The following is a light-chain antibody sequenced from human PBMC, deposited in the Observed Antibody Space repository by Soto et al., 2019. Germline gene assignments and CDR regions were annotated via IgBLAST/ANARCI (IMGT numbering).Light chain of an antibody. V-gene: IGKV3-20*01. CDR2: GAS. CDR3: QQYGSLAYT. J-gene: IGKJ2*01. Sequence: DIGLTQSPGTRSLSPGERATLSCRASQSVSTSYLAWYQQKPGQAPRLLIYGASSRATGIPDAFSGSGSGTAFTLSISRLEPEDFAEYYCQQYGSLAYTFGRGTKLEIK. CDR1: QSVSTSY.